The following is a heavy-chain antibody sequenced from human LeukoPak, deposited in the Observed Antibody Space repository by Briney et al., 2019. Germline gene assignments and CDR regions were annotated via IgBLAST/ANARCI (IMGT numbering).Heavy chain of an antibody. D-gene: IGHD3-3*01. CDR3: ARGRGPYLRFFHGDYYYYGMDV. CDR1: GYTFTGNY. CDR2: IIPIFGTA. Sequence: SVKVSCKASGYTFTGNYMHWVRQAPGQGLEWMGGIIPIFGTANYAQKFQGRVTITADESTSTAYMELSSLRSEDTAVYYCARGRGPYLRFFHGDYYYYGMDVWGQGTTVTVSS. V-gene: IGHV1-69*13. J-gene: IGHJ6*02.